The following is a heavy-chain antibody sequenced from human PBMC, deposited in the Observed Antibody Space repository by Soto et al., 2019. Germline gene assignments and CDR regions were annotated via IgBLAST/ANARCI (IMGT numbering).Heavy chain of an antibody. V-gene: IGHV4-4*02. CDR1: GGSISSSNW. D-gene: IGHD6-19*01. Sequence: QAQLQESGPGLVKPSGTLSLTCAVSGGSISSSNWWSWVRQPPGKGLEWIGEIYHSGSTTYNPSLKSRVTISVDKSKNQVSLKLSSVTAADTAVYYCARVGAGIIEGDYDYYYGMDVWGQGTTVTVSS. J-gene: IGHJ6*02. CDR2: IYHSGST. CDR3: ARVGAGIIEGDYDYYYGMDV.